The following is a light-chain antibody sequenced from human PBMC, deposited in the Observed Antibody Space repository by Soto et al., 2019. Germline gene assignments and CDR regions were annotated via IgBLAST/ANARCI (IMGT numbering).Light chain of an antibody. CDR3: QQYNSSPLT. J-gene: IGKJ4*01. Sequence: DTRLTQSSATLSTSVGERVTIPCRASQSVSYWLAWYQQKPGKAPNLLIYDGSTLASGVPPRFSGGGFGTEFTLNISSLQPDDFATYYCQQYNSSPLTFGGGTKVDI. CDR1: QSVSYW. CDR2: DGS. V-gene: IGKV1-5*01.